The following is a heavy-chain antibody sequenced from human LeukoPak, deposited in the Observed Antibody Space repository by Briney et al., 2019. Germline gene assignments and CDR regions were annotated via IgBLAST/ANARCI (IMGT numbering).Heavy chain of an antibody. D-gene: IGHD3-3*01. V-gene: IGHV4-39*07. CDR2: IYYSGST. CDR1: GGSISSSSYS. J-gene: IGHJ6*03. Sequence: SETLSLTCTVSGGSISSSSYSWGWIRQPPGKGLEWIGSIYYSGSTYYNPSLKSRVTISVDTSKNQFSLKLSSVTAADTAVYYCARTYYDFWSGYAPGYYMDVWGKGTTVTVSS. CDR3: ARTYYDFWSGYAPGYYMDV.